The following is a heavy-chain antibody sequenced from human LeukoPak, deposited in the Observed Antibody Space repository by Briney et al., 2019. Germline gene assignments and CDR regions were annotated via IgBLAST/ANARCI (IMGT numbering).Heavy chain of an antibody. Sequence: SVKVSCKASGDTFSNYAFSWVRQAPGQGVEWMGRIIPIVSIVNYAQKVQSRVTITADKSTGRDYMELSSLRSEDTAVCYCARDSHLGSCSGGSSLAAYWGQGTLVTVSS. V-gene: IGHV1-69*04. J-gene: IGHJ4*02. D-gene: IGHD2-15*01. CDR1: GDTFSNYA. CDR2: IIPIVSIV. CDR3: ARDSHLGSCSGGSSLAAY.